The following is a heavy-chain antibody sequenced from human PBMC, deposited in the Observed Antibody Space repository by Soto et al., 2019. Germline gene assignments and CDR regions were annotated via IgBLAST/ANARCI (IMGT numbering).Heavy chain of an antibody. D-gene: IGHD6-19*01. CDR3: ARHKGTSSSGYYYFDF. CDR1: GGTFSTYA. J-gene: IGHJ4*02. V-gene: IGHV1-69*01. CDR2: IIPLFGTA. Sequence: QVQLEQSGGEVKQPGSSVRVSCKTSGGTFSTYAINWVRQAPGQGLEWMGAIIPLFGTADYSQKFQGRVTITADESTSTAYMELSSLRFDDTAVYFCARHKGTSSSGYYYFDFWGQGTLVTVSS.